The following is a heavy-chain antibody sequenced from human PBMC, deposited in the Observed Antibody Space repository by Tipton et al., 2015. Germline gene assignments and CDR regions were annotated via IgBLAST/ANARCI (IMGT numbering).Heavy chain of an antibody. CDR2: IYYSGRT. CDR3: ARIRGRYVMDS. Sequence: LRLSCGVSGGSISSYYWSWIRQPPGKGLEWIGYIYYSGRTNYNPSLTSRVSISVDTSKNQFFLNLSSVTAADTAVYYCARIRGRYVMDSWGQGTLVTVSS. J-gene: IGHJ4*02. CDR1: GGSISSYY. D-gene: IGHD3-16*01. V-gene: IGHV4-59*12.